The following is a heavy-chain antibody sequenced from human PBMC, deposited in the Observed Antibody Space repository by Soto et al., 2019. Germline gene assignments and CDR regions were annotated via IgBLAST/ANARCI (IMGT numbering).Heavy chain of an antibody. CDR2: MSGGVST. V-gene: IGHV3-23*01. D-gene: IGHD1-20*01. Sequence: EVQLLESGGGLVQPGGSLKLSCAASGFMFNNQAMTWVRQAPGKGLEWVSAMSGGVSTYYADSVKGRFTISRDNSKNALYLQMNSLRVEDTAIYYCARDYNGNRNFDYWGQGTLVTVSS. J-gene: IGHJ4*02. CDR3: ARDYNGNRNFDY. CDR1: GFMFNNQA.